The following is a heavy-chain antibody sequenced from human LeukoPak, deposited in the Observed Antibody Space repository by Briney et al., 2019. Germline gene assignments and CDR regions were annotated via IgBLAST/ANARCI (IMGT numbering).Heavy chain of an antibody. CDR3: AQSKYRNDDYYYGMDV. CDR2: IRSKIYGGTS. Sequence: GGSLRLSCTGSGFTFGDHAINWFRQAPGKGLEWVGFIRSKIYGGTSDYAASVTGRFDISRGDSKSIVYLQMNSLKTEDTAVYYCAQSKYRNDDYYYGMDVWGPGTTVTVSS. D-gene: IGHD2/OR15-2a*01. J-gene: IGHJ6*02. V-gene: IGHV3-49*03. CDR1: GFTFGDHA.